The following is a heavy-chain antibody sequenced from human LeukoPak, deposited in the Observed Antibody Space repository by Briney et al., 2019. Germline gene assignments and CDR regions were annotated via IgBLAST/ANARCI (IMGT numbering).Heavy chain of an antibody. CDR2: IYYRGTT. D-gene: IGHD2-2*01. V-gene: IGHV4-39*01. CDR3: ARLSRSVDY. J-gene: IGHJ4*02. CDR1: GGSISSSNYY. Sequence: SETVSLTCTVSGGSISSSNYYWGWIRQPPGKGLEWIGSIYYRGTTYYNPSLKSRVTISVDTSKNQFSLKLSSVTAADTAVYYCARLSRSVDYWGQGTLVTVSS.